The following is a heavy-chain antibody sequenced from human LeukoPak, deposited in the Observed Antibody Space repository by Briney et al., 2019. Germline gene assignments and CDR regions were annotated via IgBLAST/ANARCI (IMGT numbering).Heavy chain of an antibody. CDR3: ARMSSAADGYYYYYYMDV. CDR1: GGSISSYY. CDR2: IYYRGST. Sequence: PSETLSLTCTVSGGSISSYYWSWIRQPPGKGLEWIGYIYYRGSTNYNPSPKRRVTTSVDTSTNQFSLKLNSVTAADTAVYYCARMSSAADGYYYYYYMDVWGKGTTVTVSS. D-gene: IGHD5-24*01. J-gene: IGHJ6*03. V-gene: IGHV4-59*01.